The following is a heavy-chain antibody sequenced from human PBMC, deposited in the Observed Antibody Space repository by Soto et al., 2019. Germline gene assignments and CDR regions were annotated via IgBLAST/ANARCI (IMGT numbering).Heavy chain of an antibody. V-gene: IGHV3-23*01. CDR3: AKVNRYYYGSGSERGRYYFDY. D-gene: IGHD3-10*01. J-gene: IGHJ4*02. CDR2: ISGSGGST. CDR1: GFTFSSYA. Sequence: GGSLRLSCAASGFTFSSYAMSWVRQAPGKGLEWVSAISGSGGSTYYADSVKGRFTISRDNSKNTLYLQMNSLRAEDTAVYYCAKVNRYYYGSGSERGRYYFDYWGQGTLVTVSS.